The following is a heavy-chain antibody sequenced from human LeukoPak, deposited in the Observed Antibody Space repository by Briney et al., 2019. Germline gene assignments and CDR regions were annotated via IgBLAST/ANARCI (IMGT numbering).Heavy chain of an antibody. CDR1: GFTFSDYW. CDR2: INQDGSEE. V-gene: IGHV3-7*01. CDR3: VRDGGVSGYDLLDN. Sequence: GGSRRCSCTASGFTFSDYWMTWVRQAPGKRLEWVAHINQDGSEEHYMDSVKARFTISRDNAKNSLSLQMNSLRAEDTAMYYCVRDGGVSGYDLLDNWGQGTLVTVSS. J-gene: IGHJ4*02. D-gene: IGHD5-12*01.